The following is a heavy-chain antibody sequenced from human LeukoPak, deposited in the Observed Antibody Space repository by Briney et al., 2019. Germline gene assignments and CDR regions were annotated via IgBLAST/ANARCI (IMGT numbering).Heavy chain of an antibody. CDR2: VYHSGST. CDR1: GGSISSSYW. Sequence: SETLSLTCAVSGGSISSSYWWSWVRQPPGKGLEWIGEVYHSGSTNYSPSLKSRVTISVDTSKNQFSLKLSSVTAADTAVYYCARDSVGANYFDYWGQGTLVTVSS. V-gene: IGHV4-4*02. CDR3: ARDSVGANYFDY. D-gene: IGHD1-26*01. J-gene: IGHJ4*02.